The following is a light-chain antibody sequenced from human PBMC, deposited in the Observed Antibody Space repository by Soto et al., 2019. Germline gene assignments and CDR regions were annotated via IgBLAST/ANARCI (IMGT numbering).Light chain of an antibody. CDR3: QQYNIYSWT. Sequence: DIQMTQSPSTLSASVGDRVTITCRTSQSISSSLAWYQQRPGKAPKLLISKASSLESGVPSRFSGSGSGTEFTLTISILQPDDFATYSCQQYNIYSWTFGQGTKVEIK. CDR1: QSISSS. CDR2: KAS. V-gene: IGKV1-5*03. J-gene: IGKJ1*01.